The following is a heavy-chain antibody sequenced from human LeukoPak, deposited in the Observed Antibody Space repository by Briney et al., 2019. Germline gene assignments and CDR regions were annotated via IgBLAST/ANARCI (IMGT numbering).Heavy chain of an antibody. D-gene: IGHD3-22*01. Sequence: GGSLRLSCIASADRFSLYNRNRCSQTPGKGLEWLSYISHSGATVQYADSVRGRFTVSRDNHKNTLYLQMSSLRIEDTSVYYCEKDRAYDDDSGYRADFWGQGTLVTVSS. CDR3: EKDRAYDDDSGYRADF. V-gene: IGHV3-11*01. CDR2: ISHSGATV. J-gene: IGHJ4*02. CDR1: ADRFSLYN.